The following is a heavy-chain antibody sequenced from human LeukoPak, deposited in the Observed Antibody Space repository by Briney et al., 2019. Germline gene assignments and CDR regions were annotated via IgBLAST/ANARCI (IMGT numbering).Heavy chain of an antibody. V-gene: IGHV1-46*01. CDR3: ALGEDYYGSGSYVKDY. J-gene: IGHJ4*02. CDR2: INPSGGST. D-gene: IGHD3-10*01. Sequence: ASVKVPCKASGYTFTSYYMHWVRQAPGQGLEWMGIINPSGGSTSYAQKFQGRVTMTRDTSTSTVYMELSSLRSEDTAVYYCALGEDYYGSGSYVKDYWGQGTLVTVSS. CDR1: GYTFTSYY.